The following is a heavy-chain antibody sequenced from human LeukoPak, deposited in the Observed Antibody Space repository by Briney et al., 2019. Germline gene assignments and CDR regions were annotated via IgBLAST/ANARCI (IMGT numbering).Heavy chain of an antibody. Sequence: GGSLRLSCAASGFTFSSYAMSWVGQAPGKRLEWVSAISGSGGSTYYADSVKGRFTISRDNSRNTLYLQMNSLRAEDTAVYYCAKLLHSKPGISFDYWGQGTLLTVSS. CDR3: AKLLHSKPGISFDY. CDR2: ISGSGGST. D-gene: IGHD2-15*01. CDR1: GFTFSSYA. V-gene: IGHV3-23*01. J-gene: IGHJ4*02.